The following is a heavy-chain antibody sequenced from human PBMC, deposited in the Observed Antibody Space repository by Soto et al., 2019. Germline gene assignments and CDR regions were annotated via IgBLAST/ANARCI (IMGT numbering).Heavy chain of an antibody. V-gene: IGHV3-48*02. CDR3: ARLRNSSPLRFFDL. CDR1: GFTFSSYG. CDR2: ISSSSSPI. J-gene: IGHJ2*01. Sequence: GGSLRLSCAASGFTFSSYGMNWVRQAPGKGLEWVSYISSSSSPIYHADSVKGRFTISRDNAKNSLYLQMNSLRDEDTAVYYCARLRNSSPLRFFDLWGRGSLVIVSS. D-gene: IGHD4-4*01.